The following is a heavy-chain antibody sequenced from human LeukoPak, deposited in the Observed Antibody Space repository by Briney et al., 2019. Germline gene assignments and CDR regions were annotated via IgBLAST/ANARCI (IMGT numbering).Heavy chain of an antibody. V-gene: IGHV4-38-2*01. D-gene: IGHD2/OR15-2a*01. CDR2: IYHSGST. CDR1: GYSISSGYY. Sequence: PSETLSLTCAVSGYSISSGYYWGWIRQPPGKGLEWIGSIYHSGSTYYNPSLKSRVTISVDTSKNQFSLKLSSVTAADTAVYYCARNPSRYYKESKDYWGQGTLVTVSS. J-gene: IGHJ4*02. CDR3: ARNPSRYYKESKDY.